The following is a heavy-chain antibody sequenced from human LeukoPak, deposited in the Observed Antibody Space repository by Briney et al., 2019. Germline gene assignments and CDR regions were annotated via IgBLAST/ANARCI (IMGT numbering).Heavy chain of an antibody. Sequence: YPSQTLSLTCTVSGGSIGSGGYYWSWTRQHPGKGLEWIGYIRYSGSTYYNPSLQSRVTISTDTSKNQFSLKLNSVTAADTAVYYCSRGVDAYKTGHWGQGTLVTVSS. CDR3: SRGVDAYKTGH. V-gene: IGHV4-31*03. D-gene: IGHD5-24*01. CDR1: GGSIGSGGYY. CDR2: IRYSGST. J-gene: IGHJ4*02.